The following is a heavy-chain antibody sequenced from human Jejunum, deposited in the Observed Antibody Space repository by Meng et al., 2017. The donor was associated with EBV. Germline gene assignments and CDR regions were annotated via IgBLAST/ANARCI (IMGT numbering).Heavy chain of an antibody. V-gene: IGHV4-39*01. CDR3: ARPGYCGEPSCYHRERPFDY. CDR1: DGSISSSNYY. Sequence: QLQLQESGPRLVQPSETLSRTCIVSDGSISSSNYYWGWFRQPPGKGLGWIGSIYYSGTTHYNPSLESRVTISVDTSKNQLSLKLTYVTAADTGVYYCARPGYCGEPSCYHRERPFDYWGQGTLVTVSS. J-gene: IGHJ4*02. D-gene: IGHD2-2*01. CDR2: IYYSGTT.